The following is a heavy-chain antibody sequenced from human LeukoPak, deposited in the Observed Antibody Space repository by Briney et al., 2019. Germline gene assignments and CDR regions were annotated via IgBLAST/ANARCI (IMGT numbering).Heavy chain of an antibody. J-gene: IGHJ4*02. D-gene: IGHD5-24*01. CDR2: IWYDGSNK. CDR3: AKDKEMAPYYFDY. CDR1: GFTFSSYG. Sequence: GGSLRLSCAASGFTFSSYGMHRVRQAPGKGLEWVAVIWYDGSNKYYADSVKGRFTISRDNSKNTLYLQMNSLRAEDTAVYYCAKDKEMAPYYFDYWGQGTLVTVSS. V-gene: IGHV3-33*06.